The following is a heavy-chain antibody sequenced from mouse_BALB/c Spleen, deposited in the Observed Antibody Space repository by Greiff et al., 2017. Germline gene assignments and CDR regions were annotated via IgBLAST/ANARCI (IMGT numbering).Heavy chain of an antibody. J-gene: IGHJ4*01. CDR3: ARGGTITTGAMDY. D-gene: IGHD2-4*01. CDR2: ISSGSSTI. V-gene: IGHV5-17*02. CDR1: GFTFSSFG. Sequence: DVQLVESGGGLVQPGGSRKLSCAASGFTFSSFGMHWVRQAPEKGLEWVAYISSGSSTIYYADTVKGRFTISRDNPKNTLFLQMTSLRSEDTAMYYCARGGTITTGAMDYWGQGTSVTVSS.